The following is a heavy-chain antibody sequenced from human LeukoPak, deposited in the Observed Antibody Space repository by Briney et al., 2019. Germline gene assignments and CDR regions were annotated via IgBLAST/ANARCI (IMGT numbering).Heavy chain of an antibody. CDR3: SRDSGWLSVY. J-gene: IGHJ4*02. D-gene: IGHD6-19*01. CDR1: GFTFGDYL. CDR2: ISGGTT. V-gene: IGHV3-49*03. Sequence: GGSLRLSCAASGFTFGDYLMSWFRQAPGKGLEWIGFISGGTTEYAASVKGRFTISRDDSTSIAYLQMNSLTTEDTAVYYCSRDSGWLSVYWGPGTLVTVSS.